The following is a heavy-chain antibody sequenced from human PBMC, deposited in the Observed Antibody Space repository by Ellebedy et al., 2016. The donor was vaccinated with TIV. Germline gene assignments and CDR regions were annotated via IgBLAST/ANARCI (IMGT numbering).Heavy chain of an antibody. D-gene: IGHD5-24*01. V-gene: IGHV1-69*06. CDR2: IIPIFGTE. CDR3: ATTRDTDGIDV. CDR1: GCTFSSYP. J-gene: IGHJ6*02. Sequence: SVKVSXXASGCTFSSYPISWVRQAPGQGLEWMGGIIPIFGTENYAQKFQGRVTITAAKPTSTAYMELSSLRSEDTAVYYCATTRDTDGIDVWGQGTTVTVSS.